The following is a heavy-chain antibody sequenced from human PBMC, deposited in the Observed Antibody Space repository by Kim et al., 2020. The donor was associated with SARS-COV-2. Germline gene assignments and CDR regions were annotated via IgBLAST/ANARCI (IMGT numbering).Heavy chain of an antibody. J-gene: IGHJ6*02. CDR3: ARGTSKWFGKFYYYYYGMDV. CDR2: ISYDGSDK. Sequence: GGSLRLSCAASRFKFSSHGMHWVRQAPGKGLEWVAVISYDGSDKYYADSVKGRFTISRDNSKNTVFLQMNSLSPEDTGVYYCARGTSKWFGKFYYYYYGMDVWGQGTTVTVSS. V-gene: IGHV3-33*05. CDR1: RFKFSSHG. D-gene: IGHD3-10*01.